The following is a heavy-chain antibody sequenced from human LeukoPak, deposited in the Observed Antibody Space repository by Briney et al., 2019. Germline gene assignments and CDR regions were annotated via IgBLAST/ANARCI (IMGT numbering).Heavy chain of an antibody. J-gene: IGHJ5*02. Sequence: GGSLRLSCAASGFTFSSYWMSWVRQAPGKGLEWVANIKQDGSEKYYVDSVKGRFTISGDNAKNSLYLQMNSLRAEDTAVYYCARLAYYYGSGSYYSPWGQGTLVTVSS. CDR2: IKQDGSEK. V-gene: IGHV3-7*01. CDR3: ARLAYYYGSGSYYSP. CDR1: GFTFSSYW. D-gene: IGHD3-10*01.